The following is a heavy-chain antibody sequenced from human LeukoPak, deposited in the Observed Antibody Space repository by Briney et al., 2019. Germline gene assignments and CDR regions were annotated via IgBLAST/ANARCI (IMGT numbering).Heavy chain of an antibody. CDR2: ISYDGSNK. CDR1: GLTFSNYW. D-gene: IGHD2-2*01. CDR3: ARVMGRYCSSTSCYVDY. V-gene: IGHV3-30*03. J-gene: IGHJ4*02. Sequence: GGSLGLSCAASGLTFSNYWMSWIRQAPGKGLEWVAVISYDGSNKYYADSVKGRFTISRDNSKNTLYLQMNSLRAEDTAVYYCARVMGRYCSSTSCYVDYWGQGTLVTVSS.